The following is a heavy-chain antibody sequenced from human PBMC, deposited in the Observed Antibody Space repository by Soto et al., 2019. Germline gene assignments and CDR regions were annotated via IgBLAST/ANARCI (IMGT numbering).Heavy chain of an antibody. CDR1: GDTFSSFW. CDR3: AKSDYFHTSGSLYGLDV. V-gene: IGHV5-51*01. CDR2: ISLDDSET. Sequence: GESLKISCKASGDTFSSFWIAWVRQEPEKGLEWMGTISLDDSETTYSPSFQGQVTISADKSLNAAYLQWNSLKASDTAIFYCAKSDYFHTSGSLYGLDVWGQGTTVTVS. J-gene: IGHJ6*02. D-gene: IGHD3-22*01.